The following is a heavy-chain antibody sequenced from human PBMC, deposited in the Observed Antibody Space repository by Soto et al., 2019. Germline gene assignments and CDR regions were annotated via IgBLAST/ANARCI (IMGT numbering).Heavy chain of an antibody. CDR1: GGSMSRGGQS. Sequence: QVVLQESGPGLVKPSQTLSLTCVVSGGSMSRGGQSWSWIRQPPGKGLEWLGFIYYTGSTYNNPSLKSRAPLSVDRSKNQFSLNLTSVTAADTAMYFCARAPPGPSPRWDVWGQGTTVTVSS. CDR2: IYYTGST. D-gene: IGHD3-10*01. V-gene: IGHV4-30-2*01. CDR3: ARAPPGPSPRWDV. J-gene: IGHJ6*02.